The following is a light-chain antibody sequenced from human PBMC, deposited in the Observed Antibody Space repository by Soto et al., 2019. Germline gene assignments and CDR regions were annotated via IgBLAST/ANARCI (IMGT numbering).Light chain of an antibody. Sequence: DIQMTQSPSTLSASVGERVTITCRASQSINNWLAWYQQKPGQAPKLLIYKASSLQSGVTSRFIGSRYGTEFALTISSLQPDDFATYYCQQYNRFRTFGQGTKVEI. CDR1: QSINNW. J-gene: IGKJ1*01. V-gene: IGKV1-5*03. CDR3: QQYNRFRT. CDR2: KAS.